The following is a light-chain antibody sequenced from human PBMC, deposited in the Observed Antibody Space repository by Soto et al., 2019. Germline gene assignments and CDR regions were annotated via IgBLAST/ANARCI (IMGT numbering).Light chain of an antibody. CDR3: QQYNSYPWT. CDR1: QSISSW. CDR2: DAS. J-gene: IGKJ1*01. Sequence: DIQMTQSPSILSASVGDRVTITCRASQSISSWLAWYQQKQGKAPKLLIYDASSLESGVPSRFSGSGSGTELTITISSLQPDDFETYYCQQYNSYPWTFGQGTKVDIK. V-gene: IGKV1-5*01.